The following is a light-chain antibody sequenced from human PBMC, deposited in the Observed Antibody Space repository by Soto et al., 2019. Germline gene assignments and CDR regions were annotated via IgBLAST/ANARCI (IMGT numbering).Light chain of an antibody. CDR3: QQYSNYWT. Sequence: DIQMTQSPSTLSASVGDRVTITCRASQSISSWLAWYQQKPGKAPKLLIYKASILESGVPSRFSGSGSGTEFTLTISSLQPDDFATYYCQQYSNYWTFGQGTKVEIK. CDR1: QSISSW. CDR2: KAS. V-gene: IGKV1-5*03. J-gene: IGKJ1*01.